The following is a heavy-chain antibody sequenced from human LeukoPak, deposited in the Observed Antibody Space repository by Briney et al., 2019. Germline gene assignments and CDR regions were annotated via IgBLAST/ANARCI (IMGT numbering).Heavy chain of an antibody. V-gene: IGHV1-46*01. J-gene: IGHJ4*02. CDR1: GYTFINYY. CDR3: ARGFRGGEYSGYDFLDY. CDR2: INPNGGST. Sequence: ASVKVPCKASGYTFINYYIHWVRQAPGQGLEWMGIINPNGGSTRYAQKFQGRVTTTRDTSTSTIYMELSSLRSEDTAMYYCARGFRGGEYSGYDFLDYWGQGTLVTVSS. D-gene: IGHD5-12*01.